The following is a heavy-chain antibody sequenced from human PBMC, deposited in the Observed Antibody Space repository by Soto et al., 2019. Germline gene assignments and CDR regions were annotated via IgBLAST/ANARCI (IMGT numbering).Heavy chain of an antibody. D-gene: IGHD2-15*01. J-gene: IGHJ6*03. CDR2: ISHSGST. CDR1: GASFSVSDYH. Sequence: PSETLSLTCTVSGASFSVSDYHWSWIRQPPGKGLEWVGEISHSGSTNYSPSLKSRVSISVDTSKNQVSLKLSSVTAADTAVYYCARQVYCSGGSCYSSGSHYYYYYMDVWGKGTTVTVSS. CDR3: ARQVYCSGGSCYSSGSHYYYYYMDV. V-gene: IGHV4-34*01.